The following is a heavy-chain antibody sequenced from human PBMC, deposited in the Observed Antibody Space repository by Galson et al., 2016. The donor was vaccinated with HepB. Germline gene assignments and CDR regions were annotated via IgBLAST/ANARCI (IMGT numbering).Heavy chain of an antibody. CDR3: ARGTNGDHFDF. Sequence: SETLSLTCAVSGVSVTSTSYFWTWIRQPPGKQLEWIGYIFNSGSTNYSPSLRSRVTISADTSKNQFSLEMNSVTSADTAVYYCARGTNGDHFDFWGQGILVTVSS. CDR1: GVSVTSTSYF. V-gene: IGHV4-61*01. J-gene: IGHJ4*02. D-gene: IGHD4-17*01. CDR2: IFNSGST.